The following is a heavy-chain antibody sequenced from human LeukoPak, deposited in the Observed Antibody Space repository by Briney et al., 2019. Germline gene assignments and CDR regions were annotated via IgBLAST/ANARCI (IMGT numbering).Heavy chain of an antibody. CDR1: GFTFSNYG. Sequence: GGSLRLSCAASGFTFSNYGMHWVRQAPGKGLEWVSVIYSGGSTYYADSVKGRFTISRDNSKNTLYLQMNSLRVEDTAVYYCARGSARSSSWYRPLDYWGQGTLVTVSS. V-gene: IGHV3-53*01. J-gene: IGHJ4*02. D-gene: IGHD6-13*01. CDR2: IYSGGST. CDR3: ARGSARSSSWYRPLDY.